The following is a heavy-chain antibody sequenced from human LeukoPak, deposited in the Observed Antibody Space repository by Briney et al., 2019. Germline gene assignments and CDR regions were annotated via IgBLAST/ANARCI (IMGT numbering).Heavy chain of an antibody. D-gene: IGHD3-3*01. V-gene: IGHV4-59*01. CDR2: ISYSGSA. Sequence: SETLSLTCTVSGGSISSYYWSWIRQPPGKGLEWIGYISYSGSADDNPSLKSRVTISVDTSKNQFSLKLRSVTAADTAVYYCAGGGYYSRLSDYWGQGILVTVSS. J-gene: IGHJ4*02. CDR3: AGGGYYSRLSDY. CDR1: GGSISSYY.